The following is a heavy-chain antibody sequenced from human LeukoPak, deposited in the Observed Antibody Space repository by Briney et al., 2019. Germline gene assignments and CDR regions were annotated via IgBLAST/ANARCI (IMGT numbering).Heavy chain of an antibody. D-gene: IGHD3-3*01. Sequence: GRSLRLSCAASGFTFSSSAMHWVRQAPGKGLEWVAVISYDESNRYYADSVKGRFTISRDNSKNTLYLQMNSLRAEDTAVYYCARGTDTKPFWSGYWVDVWGQGTTVTVSS. V-gene: IGHV3-30*03. CDR3: ARGTDTKPFWSGYWVDV. CDR2: ISYDESNR. J-gene: IGHJ6*02. CDR1: GFTFSSSA.